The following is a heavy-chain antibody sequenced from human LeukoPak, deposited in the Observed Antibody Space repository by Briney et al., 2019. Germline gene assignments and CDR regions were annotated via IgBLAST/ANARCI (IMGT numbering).Heavy chain of an antibody. Sequence: GGSLRLSCAASGFTFSDYYMSWIRQAPGKGLEWVSAISGSGGSTYYADSVKGRFTISRDNSKNTLYLQMNSLRAEDTAVYYCAKDRGRYYYGSGSPAGAYYFDYWGQGTLVTVSS. CDR3: AKDRGRYYYGSGSPAGAYYFDY. J-gene: IGHJ4*02. D-gene: IGHD3-10*01. CDR1: GFTFSDYY. CDR2: ISGSGGST. V-gene: IGHV3-23*01.